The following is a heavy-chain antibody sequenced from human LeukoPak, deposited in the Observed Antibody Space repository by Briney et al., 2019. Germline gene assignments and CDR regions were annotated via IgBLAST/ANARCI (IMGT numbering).Heavy chain of an antibody. CDR3: ARDGYYYDTSVYYYFDY. CDR2: IYTSGST. Sequence: SETLSLTCTVSGGSISSYYWSWIRQPAGKGLEWIGRIYTSGSTNYNPSLKSRVTMSVDTSKNQFSLKLSSVTAADTAVYYCARDGYYYDTSVYYYFDYWGQGTLVTASS. CDR1: GGSISSYY. D-gene: IGHD3-22*01. J-gene: IGHJ4*02. V-gene: IGHV4-4*07.